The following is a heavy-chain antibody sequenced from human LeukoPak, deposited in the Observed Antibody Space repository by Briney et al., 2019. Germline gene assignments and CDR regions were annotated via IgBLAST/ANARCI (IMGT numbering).Heavy chain of an antibody. D-gene: IGHD3-10*01. V-gene: IGHV3-30*04. CDR3: AREYGSGSYYHYYYYMDV. CDR1: GFTFSNYA. Sequence: GRSLRLSCAASGFTFSNYAMHWVRQAPGKGLEWVAVISNDGSKKSYADSVKGRFTISRDNAKNSLYLQMNSLRAEDTAVYYCAREYGSGSYYHYYYYMDVWGKGTTVTISS. J-gene: IGHJ6*03. CDR2: ISNDGSKK.